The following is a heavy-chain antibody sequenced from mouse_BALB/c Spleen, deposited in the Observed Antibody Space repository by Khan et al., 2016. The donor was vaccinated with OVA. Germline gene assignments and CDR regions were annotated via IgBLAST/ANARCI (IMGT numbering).Heavy chain of an antibody. J-gene: IGHJ3*01. CDR3: DRGGGGDRFVY. CDR2: ISTYYGDA. V-gene: IGHV1S137*01. Sequence: QVQLQQSGAELVRPGVSVKISCKGSGYTFTDFTMHWVKQSHAKSLEWIGVISTYYGDATYNQKFKGKATMTVDKSSSTAYMELARLTSEDSAIFLCDRGGGGDRFVYWGQGTLVTVSA. CDR1: GYTFTDFT.